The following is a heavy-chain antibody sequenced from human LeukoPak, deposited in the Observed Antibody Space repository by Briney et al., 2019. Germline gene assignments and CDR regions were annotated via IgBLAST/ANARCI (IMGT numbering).Heavy chain of an antibody. CDR2: IYYSGST. Sequence: SEALSLTCTVSGGSISSGDYYWSWIRQPPGKGLEWIGYIYYSGSTNYNPSLKSRVTISVDTSKNQFSLKLSSVTAADTAVYYCARTGAAAAYHDAFDIWGQGTMVTVSS. CDR3: ARTGAAAAYHDAFDI. CDR1: GGSISSGDYY. V-gene: IGHV4-61*08. D-gene: IGHD6-13*01. J-gene: IGHJ3*02.